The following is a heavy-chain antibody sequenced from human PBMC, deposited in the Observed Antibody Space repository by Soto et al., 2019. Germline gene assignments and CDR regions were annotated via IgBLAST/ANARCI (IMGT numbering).Heavy chain of an antibody. V-gene: IGHV1-69*01. D-gene: IGHD3-10*01. J-gene: IGHJ4*02. Sequence: QVHLVQSGAEVKRPGSSVRVSCRASGGTFYTYAFTWVRQAPGQGLEWMGGITAMIGTTNYAQKFHGRVTFSADEPASTAYMELSNLRSDDTAVYYCARDVSVMTSVFGFWGQGTLITVSS. CDR1: GGTFYTYA. CDR2: ITAMIGTT. CDR3: ARDVSVMTSVFGF.